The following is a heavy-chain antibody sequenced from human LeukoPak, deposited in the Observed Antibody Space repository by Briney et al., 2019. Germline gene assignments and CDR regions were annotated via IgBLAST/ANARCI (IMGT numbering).Heavy chain of an antibody. CDR3: ARLTSGHFDY. J-gene: IGHJ4*02. Sequence: PSETLSLTCTVSGGSVSRSSYYWGWIRQPPGKGLEWIATIYYSGSTYHNPSLKSRVTISADTSKNQFSLKLSSVTAADTAVYYCARLTSGHFDYWGQGTLVTVSS. CDR2: IYYSGST. V-gene: IGHV4-39*01. D-gene: IGHD3-10*01. CDR1: GGSVSRSSYY.